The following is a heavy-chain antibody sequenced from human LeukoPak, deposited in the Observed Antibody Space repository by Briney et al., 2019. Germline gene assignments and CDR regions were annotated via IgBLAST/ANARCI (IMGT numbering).Heavy chain of an antibody. J-gene: IGHJ3*02. CDR1: GYTFTSYA. CDR2: IIPIFGTA. Sequence: SVKVSCKASGYTFTSYAMHWVRQAPGQRLEWMGGIIPIFGTANYAQKFQGRVTITTDESTSTAYMELSSLRSEDTAVYYCARDIHGGNSEMWAFDIWGQGTMVTVSS. CDR3: ARDIHGGNSEMWAFDI. V-gene: IGHV1-69*05. D-gene: IGHD4-23*01.